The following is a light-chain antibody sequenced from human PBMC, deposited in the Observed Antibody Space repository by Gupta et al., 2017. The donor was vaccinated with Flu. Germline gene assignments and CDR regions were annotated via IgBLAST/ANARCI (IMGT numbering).Light chain of an antibody. CDR3: CSYAGSYRKV. Sequence: QSALTQPRSVSGSPGQSVTLSCTGTSSDVGGYNYVSWYQQHPGKAPKLMIYDVSKRPSGVPDRFSGSKSGNTASLTISGLQAEDEADYYCCSYAGSYRKVFGTGTKVTVL. CDR1: SSDVGGYNY. J-gene: IGLJ1*01. CDR2: DVS. V-gene: IGLV2-11*01.